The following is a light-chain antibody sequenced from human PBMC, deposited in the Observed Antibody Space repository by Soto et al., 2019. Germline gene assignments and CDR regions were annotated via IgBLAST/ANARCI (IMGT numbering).Light chain of an antibody. V-gene: IGLV2-14*01. CDR1: SSDIGAYNY. CDR2: EVN. J-gene: IGLJ3*02. CDR3: TSHTTSSTWV. Sequence: QSALTQPASVSGSPGQSITISCTGTSSDIGAYNYVSWLQQHPGKVPKLMLYEVNKRPSGVSNRFSGSKSGHTASLTISGLQPEDEAEYYCTSHTTSSTWVFGGGTKLTVL.